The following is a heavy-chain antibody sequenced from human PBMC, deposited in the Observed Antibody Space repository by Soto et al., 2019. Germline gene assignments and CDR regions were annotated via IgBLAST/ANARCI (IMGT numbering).Heavy chain of an antibody. Sequence: GGSLRLSCAASGFTFSSYWMHWVRQAPGKGLVWVSRINSDGSSTSYAGSVKGRFTISRDNAKNTLYLQMNSLRAEDTAVYYCVRTGLVVAAATREAYWGQGTLVTVSS. J-gene: IGHJ4*02. V-gene: IGHV3-74*01. CDR1: GFTFSSYW. D-gene: IGHD2-15*01. CDR3: VRTGLVVAAATREAY. CDR2: INSDGSST.